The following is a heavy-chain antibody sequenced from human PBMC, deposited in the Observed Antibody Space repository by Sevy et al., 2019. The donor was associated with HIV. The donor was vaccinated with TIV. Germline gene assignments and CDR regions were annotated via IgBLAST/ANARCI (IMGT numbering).Heavy chain of an antibody. CDR3: ATASKNILTGPYYYYDMDV. CDR2: FDPEDGET. Sequence: ASVKVSCKVSGYTLTELSMHWVRQAPGKGLEWMGGFDPEDGETIYAQKFQGRVTMTEDTSTDTAYMELSSMRSEDTAVYYCATASKNILTGPYYYYDMDVWGQGTTVTVSS. V-gene: IGHV1-24*01. CDR1: GYTLTELS. D-gene: IGHD3-9*01. J-gene: IGHJ6*02.